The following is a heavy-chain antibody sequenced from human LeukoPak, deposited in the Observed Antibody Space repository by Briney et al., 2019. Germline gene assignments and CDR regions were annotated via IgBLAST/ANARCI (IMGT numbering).Heavy chain of an antibody. J-gene: IGHJ6*02. CDR3: ARGLDCSSTSCQLTYGMDV. V-gene: IGHV3-53*01. D-gene: IGHD2-2*01. Sequence: GGSLRLYCAASGFTVSSNYMSWGRQAPGKGLEWVSVIYSGGSTYYADSVKGRFTISRDNSKNTLYLQMNSLRAEDTAVYYCARGLDCSSTSCQLTYGMDVWGQGTTVTVSS. CDR2: IYSGGST. CDR1: GFTVSSNY.